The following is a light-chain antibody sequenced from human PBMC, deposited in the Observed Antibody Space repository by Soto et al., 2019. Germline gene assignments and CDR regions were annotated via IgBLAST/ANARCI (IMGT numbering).Light chain of an antibody. CDR3: QQSYRTPLT. V-gene: IGKV1-39*01. CDR2: AAS. Sequence: DIQMTQYTSSLSASVGDRLTISCRAIQSISTYLNWYQQKPGKAPKLLIYAASSLQSGVPSRFSGSGSGTDFTLTISSLQPEDFATYYCQQSYRTPLTLGQGIRLAL. CDR1: QSISTY. J-gene: IGKJ5*01.